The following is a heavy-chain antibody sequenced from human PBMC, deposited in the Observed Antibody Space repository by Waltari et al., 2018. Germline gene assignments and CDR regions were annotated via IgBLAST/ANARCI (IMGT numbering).Heavy chain of an antibody. CDR3: ARVSSRLVDAYYQYYMDV. CDR1: GAFVNHNY. CDR2: LYYSRST. Sequence: QVQLQESGPGLVKPSETLSLTCTVSGAFVNHNYWTWVRQPPGKGLEWIGYLYYSRSTNYNPSLKSRVTISADTSKNQFSLKLSSMTAADTAVYYCARVSSRLVDAYYQYYMDVWGTGTTVTVSS. J-gene: IGHJ6*03. V-gene: IGHV4-59*02.